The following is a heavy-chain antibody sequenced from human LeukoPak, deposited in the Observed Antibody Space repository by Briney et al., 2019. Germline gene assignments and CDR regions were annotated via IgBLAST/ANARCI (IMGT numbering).Heavy chain of an antibody. J-gene: IGHJ4*02. V-gene: IGHV3-11*01. D-gene: IGHD1-20*01. CDR2: ISSSGSTI. CDR3: ARVNNWNDVSFFDY. CDR1: GFTFSDYY. Sequence: GGSPRLSCAASGFTFSDYYMSWIRQAPGKGLEWVSCISSSGSTIYYADSVKGRFTISRDNAKNSLYLQMNSLRAEDTAVYYCARVNNWNDVSFFDYWGQGTLVTVSS.